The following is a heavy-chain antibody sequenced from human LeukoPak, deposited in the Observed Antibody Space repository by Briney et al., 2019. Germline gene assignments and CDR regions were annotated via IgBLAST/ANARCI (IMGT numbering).Heavy chain of an antibody. CDR3: AKVAPYGNYLFHY. J-gene: IGHJ4*02. V-gene: IGHV3-74*01. Sequence: PGGSLRLSCAASGFIFSRYWMHWVRQVPGKELVWVSRINNDGSITNYADSVKGRFTIARDNSKNTLYLQMNSLGAEDTAVYYCAKVAPYGNYLFHYWGQGTRVTVSS. CDR1: GFIFSRYW. CDR2: INNDGSIT. D-gene: IGHD1-7*01.